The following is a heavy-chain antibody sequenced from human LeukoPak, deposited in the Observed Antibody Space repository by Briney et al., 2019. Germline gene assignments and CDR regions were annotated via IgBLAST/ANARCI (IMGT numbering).Heavy chain of an antibody. J-gene: IGHJ4*02. Sequence: GGSLRLSCAASGFTFSSYAMSWVRQAPGKGLKWVSAISGSGGSTYYADSVKGRFTISRDNSKNTLYLQMNSLRAEDTAVYYCAKGRPITMVRGVLFDYWGQGTLVTVSS. CDR2: ISGSGGST. V-gene: IGHV3-23*01. CDR3: AKGRPITMVRGVLFDY. D-gene: IGHD3-10*01. CDR1: GFTFSSYA.